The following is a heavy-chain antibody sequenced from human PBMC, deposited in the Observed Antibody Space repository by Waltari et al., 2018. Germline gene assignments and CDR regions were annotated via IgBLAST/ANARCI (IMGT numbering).Heavy chain of an antibody. D-gene: IGHD6-19*01. Sequence: QVHQVQSGAEVRKPGASVKVSCKVSGHTLTELSMHWVRQTPGKGLEWVGGVDFEDGETIYAQKFQGRVTMTEDTSTDTAYMELSSLRSEDTAVYYCATVKGSVAGTGYYYGMDVWGQGTTVTVSS. CDR2: VDFEDGET. J-gene: IGHJ6*02. CDR3: ATVKGSVAGTGYYYGMDV. V-gene: IGHV1-24*01. CDR1: GHTLTELS.